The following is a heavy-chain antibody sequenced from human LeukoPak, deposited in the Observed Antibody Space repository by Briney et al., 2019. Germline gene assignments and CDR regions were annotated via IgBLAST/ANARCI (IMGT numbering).Heavy chain of an antibody. Sequence: SETLSLTCTVSGYSISSGYYWGWIRQPPGKGLEWIGSIYHSGSTYYNPSLKSRVTISVDTSKNQFSLKLSSVTAADTAVYYCARPRIDTAMSTEYYFDYWGQGTLVTVSS. CDR3: ARPRIDTAMSTEYYFDY. D-gene: IGHD5-18*01. V-gene: IGHV4-38-2*02. CDR1: GYSISSGYY. J-gene: IGHJ4*02. CDR2: IYHSGST.